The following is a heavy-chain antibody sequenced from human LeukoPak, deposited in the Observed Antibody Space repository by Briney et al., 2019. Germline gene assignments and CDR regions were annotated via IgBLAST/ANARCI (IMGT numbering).Heavy chain of an antibody. J-gene: IGHJ6*03. Sequence: GGSLRLSCAASGFTFSSYAMHWVRQAPGKGLEWVAVISYDGSNKYYADSVKGRFTISRDNSKNTLYLQMNSLRAEDTAVYYCARGGYYYYYYMDVWGKGTTVTISS. CDR3: ARGGYYYYYYMDV. CDR1: GFTFSSYA. D-gene: IGHD3-10*01. V-gene: IGHV3-30*04. CDR2: ISYDGSNK.